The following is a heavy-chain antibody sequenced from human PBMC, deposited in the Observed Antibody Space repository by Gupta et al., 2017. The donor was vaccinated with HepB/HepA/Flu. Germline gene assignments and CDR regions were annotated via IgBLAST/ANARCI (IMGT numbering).Heavy chain of an antibody. V-gene: IGHV4-59*08. CDR3: ARVDSSGGYAWGIAY. D-gene: IGHD6-19*01. CDR2: IYYSGST. J-gene: IGHJ4*02. Sequence: SWIRQPPGKGLEWIGYIYYSGSTNYNPSLKSRVTISVDTAKNQFSLKLSSVTAAETAVYYCARVDSSGGYAWGIAYGGQGTMVTVYS.